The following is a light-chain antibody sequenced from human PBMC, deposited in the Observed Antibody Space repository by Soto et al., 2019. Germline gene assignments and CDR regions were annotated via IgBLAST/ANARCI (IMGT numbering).Light chain of an antibody. CDR1: QSVLYSSNNKNY. CDR3: QQYYSYPLT. J-gene: IGKJ4*01. V-gene: IGKV4-1*01. Sequence: DIVMTQSPDSLAVSLGERATINCKSSQSVLYSSNNKNYLAWYRQKPGQPPKLLIYWASTRESGVPDRFSGSGSGTDFTLTISSLQAEDVAVYYCQQYYSYPLTFGGGTKVEIK. CDR2: WAS.